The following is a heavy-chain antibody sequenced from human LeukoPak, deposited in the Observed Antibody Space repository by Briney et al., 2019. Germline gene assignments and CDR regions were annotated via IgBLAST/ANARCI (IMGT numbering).Heavy chain of an antibody. CDR2: ISYDGSNK. Sequence: GGSLRLSCAASGLTFSNYGMHWVRQAPGKGLEWVAVISYDGSNKYYADSVKGRFTISRDNSKNTLYLQMNSLRAEDTAVYYCARGGCSSTSCYLWGNYYYGMDVWGQGTTVTVSS. D-gene: IGHD2-2*01. V-gene: IGHV3-30*03. CDR1: GLTFSNYG. J-gene: IGHJ6*02. CDR3: ARGGCSSTSCYLWGNYYYGMDV.